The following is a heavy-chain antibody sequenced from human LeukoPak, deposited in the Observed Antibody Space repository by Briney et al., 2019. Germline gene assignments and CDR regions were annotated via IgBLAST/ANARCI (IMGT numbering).Heavy chain of an antibody. Sequence: GGSLRLSCAASGFTFSSYSMNWVRQAPGKGLEWVSYISSSSSTIYYADSVKGRFTISRDNAKNSLYLQMNSLRAEDTAVYYCARDMEVGGFDYWGQGTLVTVSS. V-gene: IGHV3-48*01. J-gene: IGHJ4*02. CDR3: ARDMEVGGFDY. CDR2: ISSSSSTI. D-gene: IGHD1-26*01. CDR1: GFTFSSYS.